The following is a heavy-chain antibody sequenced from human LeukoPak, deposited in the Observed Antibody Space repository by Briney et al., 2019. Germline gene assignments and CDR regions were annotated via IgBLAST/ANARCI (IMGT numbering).Heavy chain of an antibody. Sequence: SGPTLVKPTQTPTLTCTFSGFSLSTSRLGVGWIRQPPGKALQWLAIIYWDDDKRYSPSLKSRLTITKDTSKNQVVLTMTNMDPLDTATYYCAHRPITMGAFEIWGQGTMVTVSS. CDR1: GFSLSTSRLG. V-gene: IGHV2-5*02. CDR2: IYWDDDK. CDR3: AHRPITMGAFEI. J-gene: IGHJ3*02. D-gene: IGHD3-10*01.